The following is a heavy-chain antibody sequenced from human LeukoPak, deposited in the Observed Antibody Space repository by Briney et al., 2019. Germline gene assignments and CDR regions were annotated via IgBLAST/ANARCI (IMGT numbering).Heavy chain of an antibody. CDR2: ISSSSSYI. CDR1: GFTFDNYA. D-gene: IGHD3-10*01. Sequence: GGSLRLSCATSGFTFDNYAMHWVRQAPGKGLEWVSSISSSSSYIYYADSVKGRFTISRDNAKNSLYLQMNSLRAEDTAVYYCAGLWFGELLHYFDYWGQGTLVTVSS. CDR3: AGLWFGELLHYFDY. V-gene: IGHV3-21*01. J-gene: IGHJ4*02.